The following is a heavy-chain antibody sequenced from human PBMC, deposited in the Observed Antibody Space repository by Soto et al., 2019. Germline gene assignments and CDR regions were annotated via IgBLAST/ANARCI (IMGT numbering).Heavy chain of an antibody. CDR2: ISAYNGNT. V-gene: IGHV1-18*01. D-gene: IGHD2-15*01. Sequence: SVKVSCKASGYTFPGYGISWVRQAPGQGLEWMGWISAYNGNTNYAQKLQGRVTMTTDTSTSTAYMELRSLRSDDTAVYYCARTEGVVAALGGWFDPWGQGTLVTVSS. CDR3: ARTEGVVAALGGWFDP. J-gene: IGHJ5*02. CDR1: GYTFPGYG.